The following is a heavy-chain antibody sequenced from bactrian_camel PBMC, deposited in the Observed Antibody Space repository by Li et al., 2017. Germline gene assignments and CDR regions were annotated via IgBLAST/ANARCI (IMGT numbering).Heavy chain of an antibody. V-gene: IGHV3S9*01. CDR3: ATDHGDTYGCYSGSYCDDLRPDKYLH. CDR2: IDSDGLA. J-gene: IGHJ4*01. D-gene: IGHD1*01. Sequence: HVQLVESGGGSVQAGGSLTLSCTIHGYTYNSYCIGWVRQAPGKEREGVAVIDSDGLAKYAGSVKGRFTISQDNAKNTLYLQMDSLTPEDTAVYYCATDHGDTYGCYSGSYCDDLRPDKYLHWGQGTQVTVS. CDR1: GYTYNSYC.